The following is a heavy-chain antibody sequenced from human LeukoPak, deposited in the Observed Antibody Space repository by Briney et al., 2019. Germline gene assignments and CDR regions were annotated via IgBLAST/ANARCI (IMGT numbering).Heavy chain of an antibody. J-gene: IGHJ4*02. CDR1: GCTFSSYA. V-gene: IGHV3-23*01. CDR3: ARDYYDGSAYYSYYEY. Sequence: GGSLRLSCAASGCTFSSYATSWVRQAPGKGLEWVSTLYSNGNTYYADSVKGRFTISRDNSKNTLSLQMNSLRAEDTAVYYCARDYYDGSAYYSYYEYWGQGTLVTVSS. CDR2: LYSNGNT. D-gene: IGHD3-22*01.